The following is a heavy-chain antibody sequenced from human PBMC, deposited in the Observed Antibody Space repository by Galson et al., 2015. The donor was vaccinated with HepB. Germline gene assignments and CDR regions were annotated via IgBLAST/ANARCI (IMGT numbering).Heavy chain of an antibody. CDR2: IYSGGNT. Sequence: SLRLSCAASGYTVSTNYMSWVRQAPGKGLEWVSVIYSGGNTYYADSVRGRFTISRDNSKNTVYLQMDSLRAEDTAVYYCASWQRFCSGDTCLDYWGQGTLVTVSS. V-gene: IGHV3-53*01. CDR3: ASWQRFCSGDTCLDY. D-gene: IGHD2-15*01. J-gene: IGHJ4*02. CDR1: GYTVSTNY.